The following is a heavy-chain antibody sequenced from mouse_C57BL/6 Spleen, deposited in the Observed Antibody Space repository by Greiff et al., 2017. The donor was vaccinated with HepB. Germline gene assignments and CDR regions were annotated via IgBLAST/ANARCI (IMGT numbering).Heavy chain of an antibody. J-gene: IGHJ2*01. Sequence: EVQLQQSGGDSVKPGGSLKLSCAASGFTFSSYGMSWVRQTPDKRLEWVATISSGGSYTYYPDSVKGRFTISRDNAKNTLYLQMSSLKSEDTAMYYCARRKDYGFDYWGQGTTLTVSS. D-gene: IGHD2-4*01. CDR1: GFTFSSYG. CDR3: ARRKDYGFDY. V-gene: IGHV5-6*01. CDR2: ISSGGSYT.